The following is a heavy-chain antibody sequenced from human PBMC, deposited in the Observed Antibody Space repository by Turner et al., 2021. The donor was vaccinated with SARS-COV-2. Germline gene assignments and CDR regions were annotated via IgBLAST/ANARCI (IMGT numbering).Heavy chain of an antibody. V-gene: IGHV1-24*01. D-gene: IGHD6-19*01. Sequence: QVQLVQSGAEVKKPGASVKVPCKLSGYPLTELSMHWVRQAPGKGLEWMGGFDPEDGETIYAQKFQGRVTMTEDTSTDTAYMELSSLRSEDTAVYYCATGVAVTGTPSAYYYYYGMDVWGQGTTVTVSS. CDR1: GYPLTELS. CDR3: ATGVAVTGTPSAYYYYYGMDV. J-gene: IGHJ6*02. CDR2: FDPEDGET.